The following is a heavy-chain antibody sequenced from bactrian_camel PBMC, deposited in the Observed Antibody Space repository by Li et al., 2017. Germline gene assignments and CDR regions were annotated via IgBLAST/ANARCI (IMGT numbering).Heavy chain of an antibody. J-gene: IGHJ4*01. CDR2: INKGGSTT. CDR1: APTFRRDA. V-gene: IGHV3S31*01. CDR3: AKDAGTDHGGSWHNY. D-gene: IGHD6*01. Sequence: VQLVESGGGLVQPGGSLRLSCAASAPTFRRDAMMWVRQTQGKGLEWVSAINKGGSTTYYADSVKGRFTISRDNAKNTLYLQMNSLKPEDTAMYYCAKDAGTDHGGSWHNYWGQGTQVTVS.